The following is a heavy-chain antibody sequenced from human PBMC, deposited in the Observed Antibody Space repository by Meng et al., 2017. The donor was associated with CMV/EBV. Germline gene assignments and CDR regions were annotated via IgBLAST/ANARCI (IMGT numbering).Heavy chain of an antibody. Sequence: GGSLRLSCAASGFTFSSYAMGWVRQAPGKGLEWVANIKQDGSEKYYVDSVKGRFTISRDNAKNSLYPQMNSLRAEDTAVYYCARGIGYCSSTSCDRYAFDIWGQGTMVTVSS. D-gene: IGHD2-2*01. V-gene: IGHV3-7*01. CDR1: GFTFSSYA. J-gene: IGHJ3*02. CDR2: IKQDGSEK. CDR3: ARGIGYCSSTSCDRYAFDI.